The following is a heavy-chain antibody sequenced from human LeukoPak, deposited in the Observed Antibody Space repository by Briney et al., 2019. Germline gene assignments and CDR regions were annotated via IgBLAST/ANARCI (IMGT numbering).Heavy chain of an antibody. CDR2: IHYNGNT. Sequence: PSETLSLTCSVSGGSISSSSYYWGWIRQPPGKGLEWIGSIHYNGNTYYNPSLTSRVAISVDTSKNQLSLKLSSVTAADTAVYYCAIRYDYGDYFNWFDPWRQGTLVTVSS. CDR1: GGSISSSSYY. D-gene: IGHD4-17*01. V-gene: IGHV4-39*01. CDR3: AIRYDYGDYFNWFDP. J-gene: IGHJ5*02.